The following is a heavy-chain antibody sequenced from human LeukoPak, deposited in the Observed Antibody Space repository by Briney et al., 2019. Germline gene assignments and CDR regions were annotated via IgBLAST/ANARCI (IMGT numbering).Heavy chain of an antibody. CDR2: ISSSGSTI. CDR1: GFTFSDYY. Sequence: GGSLRLSCAASGFTFSDYYMSWIRQAPGKGLEWVSYISSSGSTIYYADSVKGRFTISRDNAKSSLCLQMNSLRAEDTAVYYCARDKGMASWFDPWGQGTLVTVSS. CDR3: ARDKGMASWFDP. J-gene: IGHJ5*02. D-gene: IGHD6-13*01. V-gene: IGHV3-11*01.